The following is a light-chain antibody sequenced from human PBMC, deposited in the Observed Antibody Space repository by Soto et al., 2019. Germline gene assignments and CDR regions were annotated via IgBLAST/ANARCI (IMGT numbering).Light chain of an antibody. V-gene: IGKV3-15*01. Sequence: EIVMTQSPATLSVSPGARATLYCRASQSVSSNLAWYQQQPGQAPRLLIYGASTRATGIPARFSGSGSGTEFTLTISSLQSEDFAVYYCQQYNNWSPWTFGQGTKVDIK. CDR3: QQYNNWSPWT. CDR2: GAS. CDR1: QSVSSN. J-gene: IGKJ1*01.